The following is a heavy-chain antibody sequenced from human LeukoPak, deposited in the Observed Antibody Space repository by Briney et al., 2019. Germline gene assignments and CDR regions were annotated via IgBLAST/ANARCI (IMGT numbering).Heavy chain of an antibody. CDR2: IWNDGSNK. V-gene: IGHV3-33*01. CDR1: GFTFSIYG. D-gene: IGHD3-10*01. J-gene: IGHJ4*02. CDR3: ARASGPFDY. Sequence: PGGSLRLSCAAPGFTFSIYGMHWVRQAPGKGLEWVAVIWNDGSNKYYADSVKGRFTISRDNSKNTLYLQMNSLRAEDTAVYSCARASGPFDYWGQGTLVTVSS.